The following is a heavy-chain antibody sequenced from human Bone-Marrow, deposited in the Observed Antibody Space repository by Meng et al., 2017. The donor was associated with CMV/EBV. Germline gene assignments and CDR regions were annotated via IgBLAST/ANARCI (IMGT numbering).Heavy chain of an antibody. Sequence: SETLSLTCLVSGGSIRGYYWSWIRQSPGKGLEWIGDVLYGGNTNHNPSLKSRVSISADTSKKQVSLKLTSVSAADTAVYFCARGISSGNMFDPCGQGTLVTVSS. CDR1: GGSIRGYY. CDR2: VLYGGNT. J-gene: IGHJ5*02. CDR3: ARGISSGNMFDP. V-gene: IGHV4-59*01. D-gene: IGHD6-19*01.